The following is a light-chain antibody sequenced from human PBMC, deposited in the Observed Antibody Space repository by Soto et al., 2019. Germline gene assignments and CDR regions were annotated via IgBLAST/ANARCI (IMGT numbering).Light chain of an antibody. J-gene: IGKJ5*01. CDR2: DAS. Sequence: DIPMTQSPSSLSASVGDRVTITCQASQDMNNYLNWYQQKPGKAPKLLIYDASNLETGVSSRFSGSGFGTDFTFTISSLQPEDIATYYCQQYGDFPITFGQGTRLEIK. CDR1: QDMNNY. V-gene: IGKV1-33*01. CDR3: QQYGDFPIT.